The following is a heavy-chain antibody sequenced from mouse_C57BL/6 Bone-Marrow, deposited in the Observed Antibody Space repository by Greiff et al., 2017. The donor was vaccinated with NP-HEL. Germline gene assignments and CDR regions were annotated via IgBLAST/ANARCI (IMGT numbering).Heavy chain of an antibody. CDR2: IYPGGGYT. V-gene: IGHV1-63*01. CDR1: GYTFTNYW. CDR3: ARGYYGSSYEYFDV. J-gene: IGHJ1*03. Sequence: VKLMESGAELVRPGTSVKMSCKASGYTFTNYWIGWAKQRPGHGLEWIGDIYPGGGYTNYNEKFKGKATLTADKSSSTAYMQFSSLTSEDSAIYYCARGYYGSSYEYFDVWGTGTTVTVSS. D-gene: IGHD1-1*01.